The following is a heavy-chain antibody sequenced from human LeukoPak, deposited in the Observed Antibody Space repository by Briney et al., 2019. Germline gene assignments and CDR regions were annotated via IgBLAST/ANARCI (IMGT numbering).Heavy chain of an antibody. Sequence: SETLSLTCTVSGGSISSYYWSWIRQPPGKGLEWIGYVYYSGSTNYSPSLKSRVTISLDTSKNQFSLKLTSVTAADTAVYYCARVEEGYGSGRRENYYYYYYMDVWGKGTTVTISS. CDR1: GGSISSYY. J-gene: IGHJ6*03. CDR2: VYYSGST. CDR3: ARVEEGYGSGRRENYYYYYYMDV. D-gene: IGHD3-10*01. V-gene: IGHV4-59*01.